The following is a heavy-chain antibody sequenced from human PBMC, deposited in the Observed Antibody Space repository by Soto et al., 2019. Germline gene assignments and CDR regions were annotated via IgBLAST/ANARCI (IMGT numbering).Heavy chain of an antibody. CDR3: ARESHDILTGPPWVWYFDI. D-gene: IGHD3-9*01. J-gene: IGHJ2*01. Sequence: QVQLQQWGAGPLRPLETLSLTCGVSGGSFSGYYWAWIRQSPGKGLEWIGEINDRGSINYNPSLNSRVSISVVKSKNHYSLNLRSVTAADTAVYYCARESHDILTGPPWVWYFDIWGRGTLVTVSS. V-gene: IGHV4-34*01. CDR1: GGSFSGYY. CDR2: INDRGSI.